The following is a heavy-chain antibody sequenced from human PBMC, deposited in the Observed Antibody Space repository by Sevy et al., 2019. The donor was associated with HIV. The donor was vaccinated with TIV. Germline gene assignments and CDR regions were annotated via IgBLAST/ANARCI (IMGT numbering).Heavy chain of an antibody. CDR1: GGTFSSYA. D-gene: IGHD3-10*01. Sequence: SVKVSCKASGGTFSSYAISWVRQAPGQGLEWMGGIIPIFGTANYAQKFQGRVTITADKSTSTAYMELSSLRSEDTAVYYCARSPTMVRGVISYYYYMDVWGKGTTVTVSS. CDR2: IIPIFGTA. V-gene: IGHV1-69*06. CDR3: ARSPTMVRGVISYYYYMDV. J-gene: IGHJ6*03.